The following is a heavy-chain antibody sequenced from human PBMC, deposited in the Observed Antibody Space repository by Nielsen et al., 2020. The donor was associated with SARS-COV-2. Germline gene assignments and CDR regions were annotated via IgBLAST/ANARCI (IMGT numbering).Heavy chain of an antibody. CDR3: ARLMAINYGSGFYYGMDV. Sequence: GESLKISCKGSGYSFTSYWISRVRQMPGKSLEWMGRIDPSDSYTNYSPSFQGHVTISADKSISTAYLQWSSLKASDTAMYYCARLMAINYGSGFYYGMDVWGQGTTVTVSS. CDR1: GYSFTSYW. CDR2: IDPSDSYT. D-gene: IGHD3-10*01. J-gene: IGHJ6*02. V-gene: IGHV5-10-1*01.